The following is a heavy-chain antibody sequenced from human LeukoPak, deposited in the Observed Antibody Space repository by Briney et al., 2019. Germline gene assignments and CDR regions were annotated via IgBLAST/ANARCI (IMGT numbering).Heavy chain of an antibody. D-gene: IGHD6-13*01. CDR1: GFTFSSYG. J-gene: IGHJ6*03. Sequence: PGGSLRLSCAASGFTFSSYGMSWVRQAPGKGLEWVSAISTIGGSTYYADSVKGRFTISRDNAKNSLYLQINSLRAEDTAVYYCARAYSSSWYNHRSKYYMDVWGKGTTVTISS. V-gene: IGHV3-23*01. CDR3: ARAYSSSWYNHRSKYYMDV. CDR2: ISTIGGST.